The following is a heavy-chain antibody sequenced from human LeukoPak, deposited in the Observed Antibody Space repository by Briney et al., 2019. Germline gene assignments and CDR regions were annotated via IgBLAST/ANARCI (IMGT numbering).Heavy chain of an antibody. Sequence: GGSLRLSCAASKFTFSSYGMHWVRQAPGKGLEWVAVISYDGSNKYYADSVKGRFTISRDNSKNTLYHQMGSLRIEDMAVYYCARGASYGSGWPYYYYYMDVWGQGTTVTISS. J-gene: IGHJ6*03. V-gene: IGHV3-30*03. CDR1: KFTFSSYG. CDR3: ARGASYGSGWPYYYYYMDV. D-gene: IGHD3-10*01. CDR2: ISYDGSNK.